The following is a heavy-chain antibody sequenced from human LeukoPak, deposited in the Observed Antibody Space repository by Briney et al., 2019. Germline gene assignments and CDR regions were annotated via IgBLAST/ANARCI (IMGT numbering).Heavy chain of an antibody. CDR3: ASLVDGIYTRLDS. D-gene: IGHD3-9*01. Sequence: SETLSLTCTVSRVSINADHCAWIRQPPGKGLEWIGYIFYTGRARYNPSLESRVTLTVDMSKNQVSLKLRSVTAADTAIYYCASLVDGIYTRLDSWGQGTLVTVSS. CDR2: IFYTGRA. V-gene: IGHV4-59*08. J-gene: IGHJ4*02. CDR1: RVSINADH.